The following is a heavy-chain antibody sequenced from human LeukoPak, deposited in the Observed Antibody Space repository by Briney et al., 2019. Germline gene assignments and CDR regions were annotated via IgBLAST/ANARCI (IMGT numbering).Heavy chain of an antibody. CDR2: INPNSGGT. CDR3: ARGRLSYGSGSYYPSYKWINR. CDR1: GYTFTGYY. J-gene: IGHJ4*02. D-gene: IGHD3-10*01. Sequence: ASVKVSCKASGYTFTGYYIHWVRQAPGQGLEWMGWINPNSGGTNYAQKFQGRVTMTRDTSISTAYMELSRLRSDDTAVYYCARGRLSYGSGSYYPSYKWINRGGQGTLVTVSS. V-gene: IGHV1-2*02.